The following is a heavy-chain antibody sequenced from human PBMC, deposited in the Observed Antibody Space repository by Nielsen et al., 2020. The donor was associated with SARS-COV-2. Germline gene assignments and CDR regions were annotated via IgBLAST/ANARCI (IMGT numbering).Heavy chain of an antibody. D-gene: IGHD1-1*01. CDR1: GGSVSSGTYY. CDR3: ARYNWSDGGFYP. CDR2: IYYSGST. Sequence: SETLSLTCTVSGGSVSSGTYYWTWIRQPPGKGLEWIGYIYYSGSTNYNPSLESRVTISVDTSKNQVSLRLSSVTAADTAVYFCARYNWSDGGFYPWGQGTLVTVSS. V-gene: IGHV4-61*01. J-gene: IGHJ5*02.